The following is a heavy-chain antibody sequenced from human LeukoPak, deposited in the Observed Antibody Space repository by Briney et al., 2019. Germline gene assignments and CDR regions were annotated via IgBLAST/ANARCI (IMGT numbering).Heavy chain of an antibody. V-gene: IGHV1-2*02. Sequence: ASVKVSCKASGYTFTGYYMHWVRQAPGQGLEWMGWINPNSGGTNYAQKFQGRVTMTRDTSISTAYMELSGSRSDDTAVYYCARANMVRGVGLFFDRNWFDPWGQATLVTVSS. D-gene: IGHD3-10*01. J-gene: IGHJ5*02. CDR2: INPNSGGT. CDR1: GYTFTGYY. CDR3: ARANMVRGVGLFFDRNWFDP.